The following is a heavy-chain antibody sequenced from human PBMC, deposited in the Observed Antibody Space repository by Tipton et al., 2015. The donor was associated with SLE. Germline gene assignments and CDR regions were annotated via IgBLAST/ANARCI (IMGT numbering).Heavy chain of an antibody. CDR2: MHQGGGT. CDR3: ARDARYSSRRDFDA. D-gene: IGHD6-13*01. V-gene: IGHV4-39*07. CDR1: GGSISTGAYY. J-gene: IGHJ4*02. Sequence: TLSLTCTVSGGSISTGAYYWGWIRQPPGKGMEWIGSMHQGGGTFCSPSLKSRVTISLDTSMNQFSLKLSSVTAADTAVYYCARDARYSSRRDFDAWGQGTLVTVAS.